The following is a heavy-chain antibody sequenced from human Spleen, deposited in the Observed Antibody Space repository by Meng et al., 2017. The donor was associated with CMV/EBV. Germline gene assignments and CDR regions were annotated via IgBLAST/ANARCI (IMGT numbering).Heavy chain of an antibody. CDR1: GFTFSYHA. Sequence: GGSLRLSCAASGFTFSYHAMHWVRQAPGKGLEWVAIISHDGTNRYYADSVKGRFTISRDSSKNTLYLQMNSLRVEDTAVYYCAKETSNFAGVWLDPWGQGTLVTVSS. D-gene: IGHD2/OR15-2a*01. CDR3: AKETSNFAGVWLDP. J-gene: IGHJ5*02. CDR2: ISHDGTNR. V-gene: IGHV3-30*04.